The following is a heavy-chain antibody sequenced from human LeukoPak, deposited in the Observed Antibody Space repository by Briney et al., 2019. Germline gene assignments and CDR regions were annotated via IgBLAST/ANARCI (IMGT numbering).Heavy chain of an antibody. CDR2: IIPIFGTA. CDR1: GGTFSSYA. J-gene: IGHJ6*02. D-gene: IGHD3-3*01. V-gene: IGHV1-69*01. Sequence: GASVKVSCKASGGTFSSYAISWVRQAPGQGLEWMGGIIPIFGTANYAQKFQGRVTITADESTSTAYMELSSLRSEDTAVYYCARGARRILEWLLSYYYYYGMDVWGQGTTVTVSS. CDR3: ARGARRILEWLLSYYYYYGMDV.